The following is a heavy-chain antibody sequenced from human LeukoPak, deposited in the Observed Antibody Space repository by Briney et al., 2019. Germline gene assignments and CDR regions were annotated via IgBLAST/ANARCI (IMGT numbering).Heavy chain of an antibody. J-gene: IGHJ4*02. CDR3: ARRKEQWHARGYYFDY. Sequence: SETLSLTCTVSGGSVSSGSYYWSWIRQPPGKGLEWIGSIYYSGSTYYNPSLKSRVTISVDTSKNQFSLKLSSVTAADTAVYYCARRKEQWHARGYYFDYWGQGTLVTVSS. CDR2: IYYSGST. CDR1: GGSVSSGSYY. V-gene: IGHV4-39*01. D-gene: IGHD6-19*01.